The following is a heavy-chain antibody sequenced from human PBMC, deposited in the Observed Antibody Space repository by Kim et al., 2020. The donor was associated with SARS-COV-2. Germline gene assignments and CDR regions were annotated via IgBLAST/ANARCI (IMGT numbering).Heavy chain of an antibody. CDR3: AKLEGQWLVRNYFDY. V-gene: IGHV3-23*01. Sequence: GGSLRLSCAASGFTFSSYAMSWVRQAPGKGLEWVSAISGSGGSTYYADSVKGRFTISSDNSKNTLYLQMNSLRAEDTAVYYCAKLEGQWLVRNYFDYWGQGTLVTVSS. D-gene: IGHD6-19*01. J-gene: IGHJ4*02. CDR1: GFTFSSYA. CDR2: ISGSGGST.